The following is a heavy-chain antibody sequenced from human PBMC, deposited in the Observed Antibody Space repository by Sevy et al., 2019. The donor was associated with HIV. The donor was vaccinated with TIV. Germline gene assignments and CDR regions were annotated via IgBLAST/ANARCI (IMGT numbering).Heavy chain of an antibody. CDR2: ISSRVSSI. CDR3: TRNGGAFDNGFDP. J-gene: IGHJ5*02. Sequence: GGSLRLSCTASGFTFSSYDMNWVRQAPGRGLERVSKISSRVSSIYYADSVKGRFTISRDNAKNALNLKMNSLRDEDTAVYYCTRNGGAFDNGFDPWGQGTLVTVSS. D-gene: IGHD2-8*01. CDR1: GFTFSSYD. V-gene: IGHV3-48*03.